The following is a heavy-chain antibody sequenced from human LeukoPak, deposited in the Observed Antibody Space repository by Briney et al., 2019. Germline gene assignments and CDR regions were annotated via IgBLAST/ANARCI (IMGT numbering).Heavy chain of an antibody. Sequence: GGSLRLSCAASGVTFSSYSMNWVRQAPGKGLEWVSYISSSVSTTYYADSVKGRFTISRDNAKNSLYLQMNSLRAEDTAVYYCARLSSHYDFWSGSPAYWGQGALVTVSS. CDR2: ISSSVSTT. J-gene: IGHJ4*02. CDR3: ARLSSHYDFWSGSPAY. V-gene: IGHV3-48*01. CDR1: GVTFSSYS. D-gene: IGHD3-3*01.